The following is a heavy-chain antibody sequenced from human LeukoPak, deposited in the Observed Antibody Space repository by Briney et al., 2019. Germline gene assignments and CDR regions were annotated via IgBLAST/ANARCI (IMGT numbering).Heavy chain of an antibody. Sequence: TGGSLRLSCAASGFTFSSYAMSWVRQAPVKGLEWVSTISSSGASTWYADSVKGRFTISRDNSKNTLYLQMNSLRAEDTAVYYCAKVPNSGWIFDYWGQGTLVTVSS. D-gene: IGHD6-19*01. CDR3: AKVPNSGWIFDY. CDR2: ISSSGAST. CDR1: GFTFSSYA. V-gene: IGHV3-23*01. J-gene: IGHJ4*02.